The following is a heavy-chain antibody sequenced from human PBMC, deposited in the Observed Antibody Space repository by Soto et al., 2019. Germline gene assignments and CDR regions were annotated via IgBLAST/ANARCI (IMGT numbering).Heavy chain of an antibody. CDR3: ATLHGTGD. CDR1: AFTFNNYW. Sequence: EVQLVESGGGLVQPGGSLRLSCSASAFTFNNYWISWVRQAPGKGLEWVANINQNGSIIYYVDSVKGRFTISRDNAKNSLYLQMNSLRVDDTAVYYCATLHGTGDWGRGTLVTVSS. D-gene: IGHD3-10*01. CDR2: INQNGSII. J-gene: IGHJ4*02. V-gene: IGHV3-7*01.